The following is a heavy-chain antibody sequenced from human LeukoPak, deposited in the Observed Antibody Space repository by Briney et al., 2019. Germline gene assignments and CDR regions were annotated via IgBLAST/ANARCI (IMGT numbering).Heavy chain of an antibody. V-gene: IGHV3-23*01. J-gene: IGHJ6*03. Sequence: GGTLRLSCAASGFTFSSYGMSWVRQAPGKGLEWVSYITSRSSSTYYADSVKGRFTISRDNSKNTLYLQMNSLRAEDTAVYYCARVLRYCSGGNCYSGGLGYMDVWGKGTTVTISS. CDR3: ARVLRYCSGGNCYSGGLGYMDV. D-gene: IGHD2-15*01. CDR1: GFTFSSYG. CDR2: ITSRSSST.